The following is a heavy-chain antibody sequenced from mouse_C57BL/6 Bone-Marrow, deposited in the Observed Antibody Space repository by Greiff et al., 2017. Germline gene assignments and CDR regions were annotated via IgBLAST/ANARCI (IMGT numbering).Heavy chain of an antibody. CDR3: AILEFDGSCGDRYFDV. V-gene: IGHV1-85*01. J-gene: IGHJ1*03. CDR2: IYPRDGST. CDR1: GYTFTSYD. Sequence: VQLQQSGPELVKPGASVKLSCKASGYTFTSYDINWVKQRPGQGLEWIGWIYPRDGSTKYNEKFKGKATLTVDTSSSTAYLARHSLTSEYSAVYFCAILEFDGSCGDRYFDVWGTGTTVTVSS. D-gene: IGHD1-1*01.